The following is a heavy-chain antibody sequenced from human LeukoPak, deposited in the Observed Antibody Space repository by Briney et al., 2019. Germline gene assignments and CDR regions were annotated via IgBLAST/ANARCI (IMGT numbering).Heavy chain of an antibody. CDR2: INPNSGGT. Sequence: GASVKVSCKASGYTFTGYYMHWVRQAPGQGLEWRGWINPNSGGTNYAQKFQGRVTMTRDTSISTAYMELSRLRSDDTAVYYCARGLEYSSSSGLGGGYWGQGTLVTVSS. V-gene: IGHV1-2*02. D-gene: IGHD6-6*01. CDR3: ARGLEYSSSSGLGGGY. CDR1: GYTFTGYY. J-gene: IGHJ4*02.